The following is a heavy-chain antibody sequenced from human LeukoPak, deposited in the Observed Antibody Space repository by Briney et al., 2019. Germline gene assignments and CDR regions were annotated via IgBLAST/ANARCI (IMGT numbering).Heavy chain of an antibody. J-gene: IGHJ4*02. V-gene: IGHV3-7*01. D-gene: IGHD6-19*01. CDR1: GFTLSTYW. CDR2: IKPDGSER. Sequence: GGSLRLSCAASGFTLSTYWMSWVRQAPGKGLEWVAKIKPDGSERYYVDSVKGRFTISRDNAKNSLYMQMNNLSAEDTAVYYCVRDRGWSTFDYWGQGTLVTVSS. CDR3: VRDRGWSTFDY.